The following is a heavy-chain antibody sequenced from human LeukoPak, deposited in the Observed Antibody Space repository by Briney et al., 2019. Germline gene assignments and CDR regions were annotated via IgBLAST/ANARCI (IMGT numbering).Heavy chain of an antibody. CDR2: IRWDGSDK. D-gene: IGHD1-14*01. Sequence: GGSLRLSCVASGFTFRNNGMHWVRQAPGKGLEWVSYIRWDGSDKYYADSVEGRFTISRDNSKNTLYLQMNSLRAEDTAVYYCAKDSSRSFDHCGQGTLVTVS. J-gene: IGHJ4*02. CDR3: AKDSSRSFDH. V-gene: IGHV3-30*02. CDR1: GFTFRNNG.